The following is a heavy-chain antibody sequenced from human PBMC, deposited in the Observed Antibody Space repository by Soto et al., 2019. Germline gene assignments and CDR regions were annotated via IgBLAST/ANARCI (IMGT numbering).Heavy chain of an antibody. V-gene: IGHV1-3*01. D-gene: IGHD3-3*01. CDR2: INAGNGNT. CDR3: ARDSSSGWKYLWRAFDI. J-gene: IGHJ3*02. CDR1: GYTFTSYA. Sequence: ASVKVSCKASGYTFTSYAMHWVRHAPGQRHEWMGWINAGNGNTKYSQKFQGRVTITRATSASTAYMELSSLRSEDTAVYYCARDSSSGWKYLWRAFDIWGQGTMVTVSS.